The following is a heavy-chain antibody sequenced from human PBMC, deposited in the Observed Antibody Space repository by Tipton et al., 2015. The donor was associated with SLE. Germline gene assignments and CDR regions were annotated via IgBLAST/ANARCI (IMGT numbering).Heavy chain of an antibody. D-gene: IGHD7-27*01. CDR3: ARELTGESFDY. J-gene: IGHJ4*02. CDR2: ITSNGDIT. Sequence: SLRLSCAVSGFTFSSYAMHWVRQAPGKGLDYVSGITSNGDITNYAKSVKGRFTISRDNSKNTLYLQMGSLRAEDTAVYYCARELTGESFDYWGQGTLVTVSS. CDR1: GFTFSSYA. V-gene: IGHV3-64*01.